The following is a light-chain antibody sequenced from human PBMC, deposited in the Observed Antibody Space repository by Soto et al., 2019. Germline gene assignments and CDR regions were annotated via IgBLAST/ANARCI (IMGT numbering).Light chain of an antibody. CDR3: QQRSNWPLT. CDR1: QSVSSY. J-gene: IGKJ4*01. Sequence: EIVLTQSPATLSLSPGERATLSCRASQSVSSYLAWYQQKPGQAPSLLIYDASNRATGIPARFSGSGSGTDFTLTISSLAPEEFAVYYCQQRSNWPLTFGGGTKVEIK. CDR2: DAS. V-gene: IGKV3-11*01.